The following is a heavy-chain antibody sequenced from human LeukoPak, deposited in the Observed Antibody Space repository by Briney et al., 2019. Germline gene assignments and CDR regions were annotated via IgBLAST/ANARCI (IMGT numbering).Heavy chain of an antibody. CDR3: AKAAASLQYTTLTY. D-gene: IGHD3-9*01. CDR1: GFTFSSYA. CDR2: ISGSGGST. V-gene: IGHV3-23*01. Sequence: PGGSLRLSCAASGFTFSSYAMSWVRQAPGKGLEWVSAISGSGGSTYYADSVKGRFTISRDNSKNALYLQMNSLRAEDTAVYYCAKAAASLQYTTLTYWGQGTLVTVSS. J-gene: IGHJ4*02.